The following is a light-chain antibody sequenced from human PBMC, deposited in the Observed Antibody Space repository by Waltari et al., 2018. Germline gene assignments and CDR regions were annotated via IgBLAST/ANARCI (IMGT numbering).Light chain of an antibody. CDR2: GST. CDR1: GSNIGAGYD. J-gene: IGLJ3*02. Sequence: QSVLTQPPSVSGAPGPRVTISCTGSGSNIGAGYDVHWYQQLPRAAPKLLIYGSTSRPLGVPARFFGSTSGTSASLATTGLQAEDEADYYCQSYDTSLSVVFGGGTKLTVL. CDR3: QSYDTSLSVV. V-gene: IGLV1-40*01.